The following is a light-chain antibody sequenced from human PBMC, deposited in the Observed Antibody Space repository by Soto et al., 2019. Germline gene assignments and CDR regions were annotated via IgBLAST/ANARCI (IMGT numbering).Light chain of an antibody. V-gene: IGLV1-40*01. CDR1: TSTIGAGSD. Sequence: QSVLTQPPSVSGAPGQRVTISCTGTTSTIGAGSDIHWYQHLPGKAPKLLIYSNTHRPSGVPSRVSASKAGTSASLAITGLQPEDEGDYYCQLYDTSPSGLSGIDVVGSGTKRTVL. CDR2: SNT. J-gene: IGLJ1*01. CDR3: QLYDTSPSGLSGIDV.